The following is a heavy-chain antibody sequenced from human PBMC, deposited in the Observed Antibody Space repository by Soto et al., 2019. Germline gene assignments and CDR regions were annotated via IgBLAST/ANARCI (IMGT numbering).Heavy chain of an antibody. J-gene: IGHJ4*02. CDR3: ARDKITGLCDY. V-gene: IGHV4-34*01. D-gene: IGHD2-8*02. Sequence: QVQLQQWGAGLLKPSETLSLTCAVYGGSFSGYYWTWIRQPPGTGLEWIGEINHSGSTNYNPSLKSQVPISVDTSKNQFSLKLTSVTAADTAVYYCARDKITGLCDYWGQGTLVTVSS. CDR2: INHSGST. CDR1: GGSFSGYY.